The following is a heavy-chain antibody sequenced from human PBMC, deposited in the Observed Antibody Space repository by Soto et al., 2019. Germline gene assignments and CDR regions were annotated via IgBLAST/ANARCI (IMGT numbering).Heavy chain of an antibody. J-gene: IGHJ6*02. V-gene: IGHV2-5*02. D-gene: IGHD2-21*02. Sequence: QITLKESGPSLVKPAQNLTLTCTFSGFSLSTGGVGVGWIRQPPGKAREWLALIYWDDVKRYCPSLRSRLTVTKDNSKNQVVLTMSNMDPVDTATYYCAHSRCGGDCLQSYSSHFYYGMDVWGQGTTVTVSS. CDR3: AHSRCGGDCLQSYSSHFYYGMDV. CDR1: GFSLSTGGVG. CDR2: IYWDDVK.